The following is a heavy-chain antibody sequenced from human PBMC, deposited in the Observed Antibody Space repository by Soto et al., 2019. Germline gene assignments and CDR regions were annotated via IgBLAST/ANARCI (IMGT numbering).Heavy chain of an antibody. V-gene: IGHV3-33*01. CDR1: GFNFSTYG. CDR3: ARVKGGDTY. Sequence: QAQMVESGGGVVQPGRSLRRSCATSGFNFSTYGMHWVRQAPGRGLEWVAVIWYDGSNKYYADSVKGRFTISSDNSKNTLSLQMTSLTVEDTAVYYCARVKGGDTYWGQGTLVTVSS. J-gene: IGHJ4*02. D-gene: IGHD2-21*01. CDR2: IWYDGSNK.